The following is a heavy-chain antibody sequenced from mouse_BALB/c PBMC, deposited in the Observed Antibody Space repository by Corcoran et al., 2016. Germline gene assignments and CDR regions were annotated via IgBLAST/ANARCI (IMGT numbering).Heavy chain of an antibody. CDR2: INTHSGVP. V-gene: IGHV9-4*02. CDR1: GYTFTTAG. Sequence: QIQLVQAGPELKKPGETVRISCKASGYTFTTAGMQWVQKMPGKGLKWIGWINTHSGVPKYAEDFKGRFAFSWENSASTAYLQISNLKNEDTATYFCARRAMDYWGQGTSVTVSS. J-gene: IGHJ4*01. CDR3: ARRAMDY.